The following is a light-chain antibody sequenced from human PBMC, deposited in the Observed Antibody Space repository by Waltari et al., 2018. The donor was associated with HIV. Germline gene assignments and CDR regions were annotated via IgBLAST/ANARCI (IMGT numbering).Light chain of an antibody. CDR1: ALPKRN. Sequence: SYELTQPPSVSVSPGQTATITCSGDALPKRNAYWYQQKSGQAPVLVIYDDNKRPSGIPGRFSGSTSGTMATLTVSRAQAEDEADYYCYSTDTTGYERVFGGGTKLTVL. CDR2: DDN. V-gene: IGLV3-10*01. CDR3: YSTDTTGYERV. J-gene: IGLJ3*02.